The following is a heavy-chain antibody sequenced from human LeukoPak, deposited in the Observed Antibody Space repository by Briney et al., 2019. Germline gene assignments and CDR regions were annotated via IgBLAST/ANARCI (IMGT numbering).Heavy chain of an antibody. Sequence: GGSLRLSCAASGFTFSSYWMSWVRQAPGKGLEWVANIKQDGSEKYYVDSVKGRFTISRDNAKNSLYLQMNSLRAEDTAVYYCARDPGAEPKGTFDYWGQGTLVSVSS. D-gene: IGHD1-14*01. CDR3: ARDPGAEPKGTFDY. CDR2: IKQDGSEK. J-gene: IGHJ4*02. CDR1: GFTFSSYW. V-gene: IGHV3-7*03.